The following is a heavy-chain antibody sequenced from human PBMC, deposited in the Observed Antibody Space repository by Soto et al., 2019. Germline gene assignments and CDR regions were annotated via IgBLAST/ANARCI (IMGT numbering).Heavy chain of an antibody. V-gene: IGHV3-23*01. CDR1: GFTFSNNA. CDR3: AKSPLGHFSVWICYSPHYFDY. J-gene: IGHJ4*02. CDR2: VGCSGDST. Sequence: EVQLLDSGGGLVQPGGSLRLSCEDSGFTFSNNAMSWVRQAPGKGLEWVSGVGCSGDSTYYADSVKGRFTISRDNSKDPLYLQMNRLRAEDTAVYYFAKSPLGHFSVWICYSPHYFDYWGQGSLVSVTS. D-gene: IGHD2-15*01.